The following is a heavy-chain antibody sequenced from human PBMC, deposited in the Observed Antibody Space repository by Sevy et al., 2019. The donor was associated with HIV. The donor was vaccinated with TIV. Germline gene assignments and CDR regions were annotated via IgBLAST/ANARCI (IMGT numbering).Heavy chain of an antibody. V-gene: IGHV3-7*03. CDR3: AREGYDFWSGYLGAGYYYGMDV. J-gene: IGHJ6*02. Sequence: GGSLRLSCAASGFTFSSYWMSWVRQAPGKGLEWVANIKQDGSEKYYVDPVKGRFTISRDNAKNSLYLQMNSLRAEDTAVYYCAREGYDFWSGYLGAGYYYGMDVWGQGTTVTVSS. D-gene: IGHD3-3*01. CDR2: IKQDGSEK. CDR1: GFTFSSYW.